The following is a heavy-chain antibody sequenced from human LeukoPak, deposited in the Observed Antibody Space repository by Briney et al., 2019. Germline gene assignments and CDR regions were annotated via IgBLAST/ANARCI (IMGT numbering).Heavy chain of an antibody. V-gene: IGHV1-2*02. CDR3: AKDPFDEMLPENWFDP. CDR1: GYTFADYY. J-gene: IGHJ5*02. Sequence: SVKVPCKASGYTFADYYIHWVRQAPGQGLEWVGWMNPNSGDTNYARSFQGRVTMTRDTSISTAYMELSRLRFDDTAVYYCAKDPFDEMLPENWFDPWGQGTLVTVSS. D-gene: IGHD3-9*01. CDR2: MNPNSGDT.